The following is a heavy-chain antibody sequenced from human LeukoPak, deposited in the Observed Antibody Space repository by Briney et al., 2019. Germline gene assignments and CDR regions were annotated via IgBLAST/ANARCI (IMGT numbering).Heavy chain of an antibody. CDR3: ATEAIYFLY. J-gene: IGHJ4*02. CDR2: FDPEDGVT. Sequence: ASVKVSCKVSGYTLSQLSMHWVRQAPGKGLEWMGGFDPEDGVTIYAQKFQGRVSMTEDTSTDTAYMELSSLGSDDTAVYYCATEAIYFLYRGQGTLVTVSS. V-gene: IGHV1-24*01. CDR1: GYTLSQLS. D-gene: IGHD2/OR15-2a*01.